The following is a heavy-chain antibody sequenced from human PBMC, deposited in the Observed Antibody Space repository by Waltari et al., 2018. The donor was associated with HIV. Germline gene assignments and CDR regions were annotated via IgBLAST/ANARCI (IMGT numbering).Heavy chain of an antibody. CDR2: VYPSGAT. CDR3: ARYGSGTSFEY. J-gene: IGHJ4*02. CDR1: GYPISSGFY. Sequence: QVQLQESGPGLVKPSETLSLTCAVSGYPISSGFYWAWIRQPPGEGLVWIGNVYPSGATTYNPSLESRVSISLDTSANKFSLKRTSVTAADTAVYYCARYGSGTSFEYWGQGARVTVSS. V-gene: IGHV4-38-2*01. D-gene: IGHD3-10*01.